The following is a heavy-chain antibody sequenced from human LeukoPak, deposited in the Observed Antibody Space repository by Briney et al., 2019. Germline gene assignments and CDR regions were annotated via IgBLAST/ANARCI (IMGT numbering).Heavy chain of an antibody. V-gene: IGHV4-39*07. J-gene: IGHJ4*02. Sequence: SETLSLTCTVSGGSISSSSYYWGWIRQPPGKGLEWIGSIYYSGSTYYNPSLKSRVTISVDTSKNQFSLKLSSVTAADTAVYYCARDGRVVLMVYAVKTGFDYWGQGTLVTVSS. D-gene: IGHD2-8*01. CDR2: IYYSGST. CDR1: GGSISSSSYY. CDR3: ARDGRVVLMVYAVKTGFDY.